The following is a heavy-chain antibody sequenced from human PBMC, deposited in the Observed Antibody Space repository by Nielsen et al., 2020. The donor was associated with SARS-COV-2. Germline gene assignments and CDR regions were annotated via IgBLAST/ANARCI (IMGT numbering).Heavy chain of an antibody. D-gene: IGHD3-22*01. V-gene: IGHV3-23*01. CDR3: AKDHKPLSYYYDSSGYPPDAFDI. J-gene: IGHJ3*02. Sequence: WIRQPPGKGLEWVSAIRGSGGSTYYADSVKGRFTISRDNSKNMLYLQMNSLRAEDTAVYYCAKDHKPLSYYYDSSGYPPDAFDIWGQGTMVTVSS. CDR2: IRGSGGST.